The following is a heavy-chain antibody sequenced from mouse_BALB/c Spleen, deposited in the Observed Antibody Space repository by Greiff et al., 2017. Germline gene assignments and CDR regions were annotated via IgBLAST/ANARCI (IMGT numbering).Heavy chain of an antibody. D-gene: IGHD1-1*01. Sequence: VQLQQSGPELVKPGASVKMSCKASGYTFTDYVISWVKQRTGQGLEWIGEIYTGSGCTYYNEKFKGRATLTTDKSSNTAYMQLSSLRSEDSAVYFCAYYYGSSYGFAYWGQGTLVTVSA. CDR2: IYTGSGCT. V-gene: IGHV1-77*01. J-gene: IGHJ3*01. CDR3: AYYYGSSYGFAY. CDR1: GYTFTDYV.